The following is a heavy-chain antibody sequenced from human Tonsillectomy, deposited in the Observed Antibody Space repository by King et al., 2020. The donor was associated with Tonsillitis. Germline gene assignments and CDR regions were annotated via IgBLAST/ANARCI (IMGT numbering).Heavy chain of an antibody. Sequence: QLVQSGAEVKKPGSSVKVSCKASGGTFSSYALSWVRQTPGQGLEWMGGIIPIFGTANYAQKFQGRVTITADESTSTAYMELSSLTSEETAVYYCARDYRDYYDSSGFQGAFDFWGQGTTVTVSS. D-gene: IGHD3-22*01. CDR3: ARDYRDYYDSSGFQGAFDF. V-gene: IGHV1-69*12. J-gene: IGHJ3*01. CDR2: IIPIFGTA. CDR1: GGTFSSYA.